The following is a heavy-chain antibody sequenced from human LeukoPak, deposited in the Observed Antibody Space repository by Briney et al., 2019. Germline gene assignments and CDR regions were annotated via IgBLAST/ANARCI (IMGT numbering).Heavy chain of an antibody. Sequence: GSLRLSCAASGFTFSSYSMNWVRQAPGKGLEWVSSISSSSSYIYYADSVKGRFTISRDNAKNSLYLQMNSLRAENTAVYYCARVSTEELDYWGQGTLVTVSS. V-gene: IGHV3-21*01. J-gene: IGHJ4*02. CDR2: ISSSSSYI. CDR1: GFTFSSYS. CDR3: ARVSTEELDY. D-gene: IGHD1-1*01.